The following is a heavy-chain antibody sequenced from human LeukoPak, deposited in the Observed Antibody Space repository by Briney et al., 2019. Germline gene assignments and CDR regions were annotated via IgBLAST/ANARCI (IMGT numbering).Heavy chain of an antibody. CDR2: ISAYNGDT. D-gene: IGHD3-3*01. Sequence: ASVKVSYKASGYTFTSYGISWVRQASGQGLEWMGWISAYNGDTNYAQKLQGRVTMTTDTSTSTAYMELRSLRSDDTAVYYCARDWYYDFLSGYYGHYYYYYMDVWGKGTTVTVSS. V-gene: IGHV1-18*01. CDR1: GYTFTSYG. CDR3: ARDWYYDFLSGYYGHYYYYYMDV. J-gene: IGHJ6*03.